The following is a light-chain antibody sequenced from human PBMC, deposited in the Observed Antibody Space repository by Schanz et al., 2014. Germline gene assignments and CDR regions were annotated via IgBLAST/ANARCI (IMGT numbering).Light chain of an antibody. J-gene: IGKJ2*01. CDR1: QSISSKY. CDR3: QQYHNSPPDT. V-gene: IGKV3-20*01. Sequence: EIVLTQSPGTLSLSPGERATLSCRASQSISSKYFAWYQQRPGQAPRLLIYGASSRATGIPDRFSGSGSGTDFTLTISRLEPEDFAVYYCQQYHNSPPDTFGQGTKLEIK. CDR2: GAS.